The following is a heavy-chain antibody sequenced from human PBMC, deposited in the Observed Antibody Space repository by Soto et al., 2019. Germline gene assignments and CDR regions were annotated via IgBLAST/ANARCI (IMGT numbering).Heavy chain of an antibody. J-gene: IGHJ4*02. CDR1: GYAFTTYG. V-gene: IGHV1-18*01. CDR3: ARGRYGDY. Sequence: QVHLVQSGAEVKKPGASVKVSCQASGYAFTTYGITWVRQAPGQGLEWMGWISAHNGNTNYAQKLQGRVTVTRDTSTSTAYMELRSLRSDDTGVDYCARGRYGDYWGQGALVTVSS. D-gene: IGHD1-1*01. CDR2: ISAHNGNT.